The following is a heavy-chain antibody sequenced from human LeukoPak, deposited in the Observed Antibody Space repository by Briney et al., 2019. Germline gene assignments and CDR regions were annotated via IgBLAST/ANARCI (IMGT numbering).Heavy chain of an antibody. J-gene: IGHJ3*02. CDR3: AKDVAWARGLAPRPAGGDAFDI. CDR2: IRYDGSNK. V-gene: IGHV3-30*02. D-gene: IGHD6-6*01. CDR1: GLIFSSYD. Sequence: GGSLRLSCAASGLIFSSYDMHWVRQAPGKGLEWVAFIRYDGSNKYYADSVKGRFTISRDNSKNTLYLQMNSLRAEDTAVYYCAKDVAWARGLAPRPAGGDAFDIWGQGTMVTVSS.